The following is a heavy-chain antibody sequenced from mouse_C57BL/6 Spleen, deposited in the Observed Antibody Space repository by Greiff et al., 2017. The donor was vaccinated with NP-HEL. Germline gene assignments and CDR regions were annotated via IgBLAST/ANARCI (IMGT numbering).Heavy chain of an antibody. Sequence: QVQLKQPGAELVRPGSSVKLSCKASGYTFTSYWMHWVKQRPIQGLEWIGNIDPSDSETHYNQKFKDKATLTVDKSSSTAYMQLSSLTSEDSAVYYCARRSFYYAMDYWGQGTSVTVSS. CDR1: GYTFTSYW. V-gene: IGHV1-52*01. CDR3: ARRSFYYAMDY. J-gene: IGHJ4*01. CDR2: IDPSDSET.